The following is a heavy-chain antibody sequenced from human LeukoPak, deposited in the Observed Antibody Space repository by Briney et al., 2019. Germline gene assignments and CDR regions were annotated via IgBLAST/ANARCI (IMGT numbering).Heavy chain of an antibody. CDR3: AKIGIGPIAEYFQH. D-gene: IGHD1-14*01. CDR1: GFTFSSYA. J-gene: IGHJ1*01. V-gene: IGHV3-30*04. CDR2: ISYDGSNK. Sequence: PGGSLRLSCAASGFTFSSYAMHWVRQAPGKGLEWVAVISYDGSNKYYADSVKGRFTISRDNSKNTLYLQMNSLRAEDTAVYYCAKIGIGPIAEYFQHWGQGTLVTVSS.